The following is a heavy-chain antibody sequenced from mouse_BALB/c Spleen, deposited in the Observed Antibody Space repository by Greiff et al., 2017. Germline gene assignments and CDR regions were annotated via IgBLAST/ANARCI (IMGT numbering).Heavy chain of an antibody. Sequence: EVMLVESGGGLVKPGGSLKLSCAASGFTFSSYTMSWVRQTPEKRLEWVATISSGGSYTYYPDSVKGRFTISRDNAKNTLYLQMSSLKSEDTAMYYCTRDHDYDEDAMDYWGQGTSVTVSS. CDR3: TRDHDYDEDAMDY. D-gene: IGHD2-4*01. CDR2: ISSGGSYT. V-gene: IGHV5-6-4*01. J-gene: IGHJ4*01. CDR1: GFTFSSYT.